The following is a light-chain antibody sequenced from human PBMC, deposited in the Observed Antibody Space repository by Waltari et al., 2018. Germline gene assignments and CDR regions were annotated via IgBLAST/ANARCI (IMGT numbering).Light chain of an antibody. V-gene: IGLV2-23*02. CDR2: EVD. CDR3: CSYAGSTFV. CDR1: SSHAGCYTL. J-gene: IGLJ7*01. Sequence: QSALTQPASASGSPGQSITISCSGSSSHAGCYTLVSWYQQNPGKAPKLMIYEVDKRASGIPGRFSGSKSDSTASLTISGLQAEDEAVYYCCSYAGSTFVFGGGTQLTVL.